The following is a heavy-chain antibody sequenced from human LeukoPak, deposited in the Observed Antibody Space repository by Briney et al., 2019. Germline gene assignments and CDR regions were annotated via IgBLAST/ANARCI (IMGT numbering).Heavy chain of an antibody. Sequence: SETLSLTCTVSGGSISSYYWSWVRQPPGKELERIGYIYYSGSTNYNPSLMSRVTISVDTSKNQFSLKLNSVTAADTAVYYCARAASGYYMDVWGNGTTVTVSS. V-gene: IGHV4-59*01. CDR1: GGSISSYY. J-gene: IGHJ6*03. D-gene: IGHD1-1*01. CDR3: ARAASGYYMDV. CDR2: IYYSGST.